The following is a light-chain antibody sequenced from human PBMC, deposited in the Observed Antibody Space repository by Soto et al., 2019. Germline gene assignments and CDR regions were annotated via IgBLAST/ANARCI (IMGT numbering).Light chain of an antibody. CDR2: DVS. Sequence: QPVLTQPASVSGSPGQSITISCTGTSSDVGAYNYVSWYQHHPGKAPKLMIYDVSNRPSGVSNRVSGSKSGNTASLTISGLQAEDEADYYCSSYTSSSTPYVFGTGTKVTVL. V-gene: IGLV2-14*03. CDR1: SSDVGAYNY. J-gene: IGLJ1*01. CDR3: SSYTSSSTPYV.